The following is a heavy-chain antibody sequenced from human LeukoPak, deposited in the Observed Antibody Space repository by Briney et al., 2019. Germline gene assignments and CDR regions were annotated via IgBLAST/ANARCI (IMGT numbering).Heavy chain of an antibody. Sequence: GGSLRLSCAASGFTFSSYWMSWVRQAPGKGLEWVANIKQDGSEKYYVDSVKGRFTISRDNAKNSLYLQMNSLRPEDTDVYYCARDAPLEQPLLYPVGSWGYYYYGMDVWGQGTTVTVSS. CDR2: IKQDGSEK. J-gene: IGHJ6*02. CDR3: ARDAPLEQPLLYPVGSWGYYYYGMDV. CDR1: GFTFSSYW. D-gene: IGHD2-2*02. V-gene: IGHV3-7*01.